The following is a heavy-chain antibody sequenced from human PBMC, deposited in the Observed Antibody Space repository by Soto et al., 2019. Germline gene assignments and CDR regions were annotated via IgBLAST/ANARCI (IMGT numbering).Heavy chain of an antibody. CDR2: ISGSGGST. CDR1: GFTLSSYA. V-gene: IGHV3-23*01. J-gene: IGHJ4*02. CDR3: AKDRRVSDTATTPPVDY. D-gene: IGHD4-17*01. Sequence: GGSLRLSCAASGFTLSSYAMSWVRQAPGKGLEWVSAISGSGGSTYYADSVKGRFTVSRDNAKNTLYLQMNSLRAEDTGVYYCAKDRRVSDTATTPPVDYWGQGTLVTVSS.